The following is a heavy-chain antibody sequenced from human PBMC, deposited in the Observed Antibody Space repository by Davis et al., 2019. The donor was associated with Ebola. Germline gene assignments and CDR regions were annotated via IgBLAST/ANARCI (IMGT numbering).Heavy chain of an antibody. Sequence: ASVTVSCKTSGYIFTRYSIHWVRQAPGEGLEWVGWINGGNGDTKCSQKFQGRVTFTRDASASTAYMELSSLRSEDTAMYYCARDEDVWGQGTTVTVSS. CDR3: ARDEDV. V-gene: IGHV1-3*01. J-gene: IGHJ6*02. CDR2: INGGNGDT. CDR1: GYIFTRYS.